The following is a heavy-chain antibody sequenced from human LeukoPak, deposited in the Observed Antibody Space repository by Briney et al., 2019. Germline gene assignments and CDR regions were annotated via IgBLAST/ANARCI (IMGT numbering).Heavy chain of an antibody. CDR3: SRYNTLGRGFTAVDF. CDR1: GDSLNNYS. D-gene: IGHD3-10*01. V-gene: IGHV4-59*01. CDR2: IYYTVTT. Sequence: SETLSPTCSVSGDSLNNYSGAWVRQPPGKGLGGLGYIYYTVTTNYTPPLKSRVTISVEPYKNQFSLNLSAVTAADTAVYYCSRYNTLGRGFTAVDFWGQGTLVTVSS. J-gene: IGHJ4*02.